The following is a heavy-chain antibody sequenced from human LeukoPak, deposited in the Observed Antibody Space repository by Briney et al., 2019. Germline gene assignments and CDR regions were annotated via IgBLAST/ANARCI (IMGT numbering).Heavy chain of an antibody. CDR2: ISGSGGST. CDR1: GFTFSSYA. D-gene: IGHD6-13*01. Sequence: GGSLRLSCAASGFTFSSYAMSWVRQAPGKGLEWVSAISGSGGSTYYADSVKGRFTISRDNSKNTLYLQMNSLRAEDTAVYYCARDSSTIAAAGAGFDYWGQGTLVTVSS. CDR3: ARDSSTIAAAGAGFDY. J-gene: IGHJ4*02. V-gene: IGHV3-23*01.